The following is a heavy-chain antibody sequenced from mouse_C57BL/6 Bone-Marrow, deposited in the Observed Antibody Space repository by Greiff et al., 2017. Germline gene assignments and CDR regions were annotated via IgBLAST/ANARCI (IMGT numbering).Heavy chain of an antibody. V-gene: IGHV1-64*01. CDR2: IHPNSGST. D-gene: IGHD2-4*01. CDR1: GYTFTSYW. J-gene: IGHJ3*01. CDR3: AKGGGLRRFAY. Sequence: QVQLKQPGAELVMPGASVKLSCKASGYTFTSYWMHWVKQRPGQGLEWIGMIHPNSGSTNYNEKFKSKATLTVDKSSSTAYMQLSSLTSEDSAVYYCAKGGGLRRFAYWGQGTLVTVSA.